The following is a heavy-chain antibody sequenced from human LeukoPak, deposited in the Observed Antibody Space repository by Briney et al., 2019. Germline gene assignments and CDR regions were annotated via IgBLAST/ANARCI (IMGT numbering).Heavy chain of an antibody. D-gene: IGHD1-7*01. CDR1: GYTFTSYG. V-gene: IGHV1-18*01. CDR3: ARSYNWNYGEGNWFDP. J-gene: IGHJ5*02. CDR2: ISAYNGNT. Sequence: GASVKVSCKASGYTFTSYGISWVRQAPGQGLKWMGWISAYNGNTNYAQKLQGRVTMTTDTSTSTAYMELRSLRSDDTAVYYCARSYNWNYGEGNWFDPWGQGTLVTVSS.